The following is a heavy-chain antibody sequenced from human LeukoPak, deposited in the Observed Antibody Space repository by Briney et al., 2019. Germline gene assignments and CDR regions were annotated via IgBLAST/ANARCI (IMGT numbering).Heavy chain of an antibody. CDR1: GFTFSSYA. V-gene: IGHV3-23*01. J-gene: IGHJ5*02. CDR2: INGRGGST. D-gene: IGHD2-2*01. Sequence: GGSLRLSCAASGFTFSSYAMSWVRQAPGKGLEGVSDINGRGGSTYYADSVKGRFTISRDNLKNKLYLQMNSLRAEDTAVYYCARDLGSCYGFGCWFDPWGQGTLVTVSS. CDR3: ARDLGSCYGFGCWFDP.